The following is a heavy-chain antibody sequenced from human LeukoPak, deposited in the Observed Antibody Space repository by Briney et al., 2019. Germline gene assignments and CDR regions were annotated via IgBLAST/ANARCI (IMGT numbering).Heavy chain of an antibody. V-gene: IGHV4-31*03. CDR3: ARGLGFVYYDSSGSHYYYYGMDV. Sequence: PSETLSLTCTVSGGSISSGGYYWSWIRQHPGKGLEWIGYIYYSGSTYYNPSLKSRVTISVDTSKNQFSLKLSSVTAADTAVYYCARGLGFVYYDSSGSHYYYYGMDVWGQGTTVTVSS. J-gene: IGHJ6*02. CDR1: GGSISSGGYY. CDR2: IYYSGST. D-gene: IGHD3-22*01.